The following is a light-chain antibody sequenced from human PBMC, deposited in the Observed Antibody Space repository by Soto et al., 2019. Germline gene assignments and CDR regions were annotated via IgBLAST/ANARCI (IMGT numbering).Light chain of an antibody. CDR2: GAS. J-gene: IGKJ1*01. Sequence: EIVMTQSPATLSVSPGERATLSCRASQSVSSNLAWYQQKPGQAPRLLIYGASTRATGIPASFSGSGSGTEFTLTISGLQFEDFAVYYCQQYNNWPGTFGQGTKVEIK. V-gene: IGKV3-15*01. CDR1: QSVSSN. CDR3: QQYNNWPGT.